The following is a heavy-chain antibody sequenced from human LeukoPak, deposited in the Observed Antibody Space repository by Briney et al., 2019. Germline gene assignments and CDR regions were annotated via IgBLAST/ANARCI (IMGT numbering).Heavy chain of an antibody. V-gene: IGHV4-31*03. J-gene: IGHJ5*02. D-gene: IGHD3-10*01. CDR3: ARDALDTTVRGTMPGGFDP. Sequence: SETLSLTCTDTSGSISSGGFFWSWIRQHPRKGLEWVGYIHSSGISNSNPSLRSRVTLPVDTSKNQFSLKLTSVTAADTAVYYCARDALDTTVRGTMPGGFDPWGQGTLVTVSS. CDR1: SGSISSGGFF. CDR2: IHSSGIS.